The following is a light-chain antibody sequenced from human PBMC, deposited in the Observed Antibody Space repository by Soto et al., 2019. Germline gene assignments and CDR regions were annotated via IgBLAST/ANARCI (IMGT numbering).Light chain of an antibody. V-gene: IGLV2-14*03. CDR3: SSYSISTAYL. CDR1: SSDIGSYDF. CDR2: DIS. Sequence: QSALTQPAAVSGSPGQSITISCTGTSSDIGSYDFVTWYQLHPGKAPKLMVFDISNRPSGVSYRFSGSKSGNTASLTISGLQAEDGADYFCSSYSISTAYLFGSGTKLTVL. J-gene: IGLJ1*01.